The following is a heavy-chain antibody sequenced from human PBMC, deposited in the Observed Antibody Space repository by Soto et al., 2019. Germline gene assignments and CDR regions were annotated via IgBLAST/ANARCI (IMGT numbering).Heavy chain of an antibody. CDR3: ARDFDPGAFDI. V-gene: IGHV1-69*06. CDR2: IIPIFGTA. CDR1: GGTFSSYA. J-gene: IGHJ3*02. Sequence: ASVKVSGKASGGTFSSYAISWVRQAPGQGLEWMGGIIPIFGTANYSQKFQGRVTITEDKPTSTAYMELSSLRSEGTAVYYCARDFDPGAFDIWGQGTMVTVSS.